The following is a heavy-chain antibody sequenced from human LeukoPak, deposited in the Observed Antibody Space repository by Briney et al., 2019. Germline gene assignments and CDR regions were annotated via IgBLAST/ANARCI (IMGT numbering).Heavy chain of an antibody. D-gene: IGHD3-22*01. CDR2: ISGSGGST. CDR3: AKYEVSSSGTLDY. J-gene: IGHJ4*02. Sequence: GGSLRLSCAASGFTFSSYAMSWVRQAPGKGLEWVSAISGSGGSTYYTDSVKGRFTISRDNSKNTLYLQMNSLRAEDTAVYYCAKYEVSSSGTLDYWGQGTLVTVSS. CDR1: GFTFSSYA. V-gene: IGHV3-23*01.